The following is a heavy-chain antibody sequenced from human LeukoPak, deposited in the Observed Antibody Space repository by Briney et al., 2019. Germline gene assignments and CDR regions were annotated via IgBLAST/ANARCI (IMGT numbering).Heavy chain of an antibody. D-gene: IGHD5-18*01. V-gene: IGHV3-23*01. CDR1: GFTFSSYT. J-gene: IGHJ4*02. CDR3: AKAVRGYSYGWEY. Sequence: TGGSLRLSCAASGFTFSSYTMTWVRQPPGKGLEWVSSLTGGSGGSTYYADSVKGRFTISRDNSKNTLYLQMNSLRAEDTAVYYCAKAVRGYSYGWEYWGQGTLVTVSS. CDR2: LTGGSGGST.